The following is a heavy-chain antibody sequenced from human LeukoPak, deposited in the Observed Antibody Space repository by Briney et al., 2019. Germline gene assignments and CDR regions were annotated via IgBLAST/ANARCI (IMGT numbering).Heavy chain of an antibody. V-gene: IGHV3-30-3*01. Sequence: GSLSLSCAASGFTFSSYAMHWVRQAPGKGLEWVAVISYDGSNKYYADSVKGRFTISRDNSKNTLYLQMNSLRAEDTAVYYCARGPQWLVLPTYYYYGMDVWGQGTTVTVSS. CDR1: GFTFSSYA. J-gene: IGHJ6*02. D-gene: IGHD6-19*01. CDR2: ISYDGSNK. CDR3: ARGPQWLVLPTYYYYGMDV.